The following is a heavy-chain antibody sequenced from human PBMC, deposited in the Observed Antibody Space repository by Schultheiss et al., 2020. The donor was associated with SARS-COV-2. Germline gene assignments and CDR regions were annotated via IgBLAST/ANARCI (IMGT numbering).Heavy chain of an antibody. D-gene: IGHD4-17*01. J-gene: IGHJ4*02. Sequence: GESLKISCAVSGFIVSSNYMSWVRQAPGKGLEWVSVIYSGGSTYYADSVKGRFTISRDNSKNTLYLQMNSLRAEDTAVYYCALGSGDYGPYFDYWGQGTLVTVSS. CDR2: IYSGGST. V-gene: IGHV3-66*02. CDR3: ALGSGDYGPYFDY. CDR1: GFIVSSNY.